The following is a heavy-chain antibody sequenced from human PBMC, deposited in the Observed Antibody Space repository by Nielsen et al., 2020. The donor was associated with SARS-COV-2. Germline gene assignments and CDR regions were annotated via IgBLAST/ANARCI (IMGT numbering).Heavy chain of an antibody. CDR2: INHSGST. CDR3: ASRRAQNYDFWSGYSFFDY. V-gene: IGHV4-34*01. J-gene: IGHJ4*02. Sequence: WIRQPPGKGLEWIGEINHSGSTNYNPSLKSRVTISVDTSKNQFSLKLSSVTAADTAVYYCASRRAQNYDFWSGYSFFDYWGQGTLVTVSS. D-gene: IGHD3-3*01.